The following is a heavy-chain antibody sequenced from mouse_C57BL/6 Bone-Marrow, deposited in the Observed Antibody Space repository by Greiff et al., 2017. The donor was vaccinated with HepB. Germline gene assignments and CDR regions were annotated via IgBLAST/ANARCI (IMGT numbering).Heavy chain of an antibody. CDR1: GYTFTSYW. CDR3: ARWGYYSNDFDY. V-gene: IGHV1-50*01. J-gene: IGHJ2*01. CDR2: IDPSDSYT. Sequence: QVQLQQPGAELVKPGASVKLSCKASGYTFTSYWMQWVKQRPGQGLEWIGEIDPSDSYTNYNQKFKGKATLTVDTSSSTAYMQLSSLTSEDSAVYYCARWGYYSNDFDYWGQGTTLTVSS. D-gene: IGHD2-5*01.